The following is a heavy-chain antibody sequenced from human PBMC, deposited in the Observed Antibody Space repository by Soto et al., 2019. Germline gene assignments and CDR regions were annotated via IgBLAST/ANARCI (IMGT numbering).Heavy chain of an antibody. CDR1: GFSLSTSGMC. Sequence: SGPTLVNPXQTLTLTCTFSGFSLSTSGMCVSWIRQPPGKALEWLALIDWDDDKYYSTSLKTRLTISKDTSKNQVVLTMTNMDPVDTATYYCARIPSSSSEYYYYGMDVWGQGTTVTVSS. J-gene: IGHJ6*02. CDR2: IDWDDDK. V-gene: IGHV2-70*01. CDR3: ARIPSSSSEYYYYGMDV. D-gene: IGHD6-6*01.